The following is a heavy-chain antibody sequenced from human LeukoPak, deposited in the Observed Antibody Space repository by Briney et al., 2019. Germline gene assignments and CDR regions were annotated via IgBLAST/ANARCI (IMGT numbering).Heavy chain of an antibody. V-gene: IGHV5-51*01. CDR2: IYPGDSDT. CDR3: ARRPYSSGWYNSDY. D-gene: IGHD6-19*01. CDR1: GYSFTSYW. Sequence: GESLKISCKGSGYSFTSYWIGWVRPMPGKGLEWMGIIYPGDSDTRYSPSFQGQVTISVDKSISTAYLQWSSLKASDTAMYYCARRPYSSGWYNSDYWGQGTLVTVSS. J-gene: IGHJ4*02.